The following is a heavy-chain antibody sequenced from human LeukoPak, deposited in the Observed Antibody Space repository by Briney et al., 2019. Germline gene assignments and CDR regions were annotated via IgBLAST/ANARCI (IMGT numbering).Heavy chain of an antibody. D-gene: IGHD3-10*01. Sequence: SETLSLTCAVYGGSFSGYFWTWIRQPPGKGLEWIGYIYYSGSTNYNPSLKSRVTISVDTSKNQFFLKLSSVTAADTAVYYCARARGLGITMVRGVFYFDYWGQGTLVTVSS. CDR3: ARARGLGITMVRGVFYFDY. V-gene: IGHV4-59*01. CDR2: IYYSGST. J-gene: IGHJ4*02. CDR1: GGSFSGYF.